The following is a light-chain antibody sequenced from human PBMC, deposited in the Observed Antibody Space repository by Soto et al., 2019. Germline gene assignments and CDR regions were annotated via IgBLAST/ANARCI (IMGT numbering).Light chain of an antibody. Sequence: EIVLTQSPATLSLSPGERATLSCRASQSVSSYLAWYQQKPGQAPRLLIYDASNRATGIPARFSGSGSGTDFTITITSPEPEDFAVYYCQQRRNWPPITFGQGTRLEIK. CDR3: QQRRNWPPIT. J-gene: IGKJ5*01. CDR2: DAS. CDR1: QSVSSY. V-gene: IGKV3-11*01.